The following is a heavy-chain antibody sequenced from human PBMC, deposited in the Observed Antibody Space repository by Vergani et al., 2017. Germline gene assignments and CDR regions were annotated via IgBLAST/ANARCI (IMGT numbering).Heavy chain of an antibody. D-gene: IGHD1-1*01. CDR3: ARHTTYTDS. V-gene: IGHV5-51*01. J-gene: IGHJ4*02. Sequence: EVELVQSGPEMRKPGVSLKISCKGSEYSFGNYWIGWVRQMPGKGLEWMGIIYPADSDTRYSPSFQGQVTISADKSSSTAFLQWDSLKASDTALYYCARHTTYTDSWGQGTLVTVSS. CDR2: IYPADSDT. CDR1: EYSFGNYW.